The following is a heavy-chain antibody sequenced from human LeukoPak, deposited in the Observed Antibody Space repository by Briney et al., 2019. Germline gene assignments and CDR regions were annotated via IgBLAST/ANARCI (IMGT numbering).Heavy chain of an antibody. D-gene: IGHD6-6*01. Sequence: ASVKVSCKASGYTFTSYDINWVRQATGQGLEWMGWMNPNSGNTGYAQKFQGRVTITRNTSISTVYMELSSLRSEDTAVYYCARGIRYSSSYRGRQYYFDYWGQGTLVTVSS. CDR2: MNPNSGNT. V-gene: IGHV1-8*03. CDR3: ARGIRYSSSYRGRQYYFDY. J-gene: IGHJ4*02. CDR1: GYTFTSYD.